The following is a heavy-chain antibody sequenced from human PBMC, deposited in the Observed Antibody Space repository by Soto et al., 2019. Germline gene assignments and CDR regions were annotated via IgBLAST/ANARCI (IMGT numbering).Heavy chain of an antibody. CDR3: ARGNRFLAYGMDV. Sequence: QVQLVQSGAEVKKPGASVKVSCTASGYTFTSYGISWVRQAPGQGLEWMGWISAYNGNTNYAQKLQGRVTMTTDTSTSEAYVELRSLSSDDTAVYYCARGNRFLAYGMDVWGQGTTVTVSS. CDR2: ISAYNGNT. D-gene: IGHD3-3*01. V-gene: IGHV1-18*01. J-gene: IGHJ6*02. CDR1: GYTFTSYG.